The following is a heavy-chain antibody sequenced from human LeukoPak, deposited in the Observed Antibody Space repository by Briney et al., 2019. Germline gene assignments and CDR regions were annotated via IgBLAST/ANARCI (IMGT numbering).Heavy chain of an antibody. Sequence: ASVKVSSKASGYTFTSYDINWVRQATGQGLEWMGWMNPNSGNTGYAQKFQGRVTMTRNTSISTAYMELSSLRSEDTAVYYCARGQYSSGWDDNAFDIWGQGTMVTVSS. J-gene: IGHJ3*02. CDR3: ARGQYSSGWDDNAFDI. V-gene: IGHV1-8*01. D-gene: IGHD6-19*01. CDR2: MNPNSGNT. CDR1: GYTFTSYD.